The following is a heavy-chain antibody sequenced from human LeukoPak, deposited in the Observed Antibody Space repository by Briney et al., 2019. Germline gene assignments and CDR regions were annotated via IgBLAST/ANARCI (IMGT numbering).Heavy chain of an antibody. CDR1: GGSITNYY. J-gene: IGHJ4*02. CDR3: ARLSRAYYNNFDY. D-gene: IGHD3-10*01. CDR2: IYASGST. Sequence: SETLSLTCTVSGGSITNYYWSWIRQPAGKGLEWIGRIYASGSTNYNPSLKSRVTMSVDTSKNQFSLKLSSVTAADTAVYYCARLSRAYYNNFDYWGPGTLVTVSS. V-gene: IGHV4-4*07.